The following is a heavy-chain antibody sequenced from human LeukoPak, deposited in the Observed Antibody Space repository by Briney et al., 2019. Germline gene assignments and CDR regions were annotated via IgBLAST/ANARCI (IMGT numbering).Heavy chain of an antibody. J-gene: IGHJ4*02. CDR3: ARVSGSGTLFDY. V-gene: IGHV3-48*03. CDR1: EFSFSSYE. Sequence: GGSLRLSCAAYEFSFSSYEMNWVRQAPGKGLEWVSYISSSGSTIYYTDSVKGRFTISRDNAKNSLYLQMNSLRAEDTAVYYCARVSGSGTLFDYWGQGTLVTVSS. D-gene: IGHD3-10*01. CDR2: ISSSGSTI.